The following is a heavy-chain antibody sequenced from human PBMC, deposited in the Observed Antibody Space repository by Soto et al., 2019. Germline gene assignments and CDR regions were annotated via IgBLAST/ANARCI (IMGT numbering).Heavy chain of an antibody. Sequence: LRLSCAASGFTFRGSAMHWVRQASGKGLEWVGSIRSKANSYATAYVASVKGRFTISRDDSKKTAYLQMSSLKTEDTAVYYCTQLVVPAATYNWFDPWGQGTLVTVSS. V-gene: IGHV3-73*01. CDR2: IRSKANSYAT. CDR1: GFTFRGSA. D-gene: IGHD2-2*01. CDR3: TQLVVPAATYNWFDP. J-gene: IGHJ5*02.